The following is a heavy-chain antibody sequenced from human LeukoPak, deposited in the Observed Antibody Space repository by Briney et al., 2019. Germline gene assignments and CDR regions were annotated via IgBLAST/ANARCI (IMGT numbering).Heavy chain of an antibody. Sequence: SETLSLTGSGSAGCISSDYWSWIRQPAGMVLEWIGRIYTSGSTNYNPSLKSRVTMSVDTSKNQFSLKLSSVTAADTAVYYCARDDGYSYGFDAFDIWGLGTMVTVSS. J-gene: IGHJ3*02. V-gene: IGHV4-4*07. CDR1: AGCISSDY. CDR2: IYTSGST. D-gene: IGHD5-18*01. CDR3: ARDDGYSYGFDAFDI.